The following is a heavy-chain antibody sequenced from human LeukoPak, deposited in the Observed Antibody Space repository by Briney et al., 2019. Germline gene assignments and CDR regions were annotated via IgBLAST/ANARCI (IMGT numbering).Heavy chain of an antibody. V-gene: IGHV3-7*05. J-gene: IGHJ5*01. CDR1: GFSLSRYW. CDR2: IKQDGSEQ. Sequence: GGSLRLSCAASGFSLSRYWKSWVRQAPGKGLEWVANIKQDGSEQYYADSVKGRFTISRDNAQNSLYLQMNSLRADDTAVYYCARGAGYCTSTGCYGSDWFDSWGQGVLVTVSS. D-gene: IGHD2-2*01. CDR3: ARGAGYCTSTGCYGSDWFDS.